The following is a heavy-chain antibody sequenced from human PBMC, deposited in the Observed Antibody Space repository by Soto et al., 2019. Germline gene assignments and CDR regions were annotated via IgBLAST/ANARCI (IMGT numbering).Heavy chain of an antibody. J-gene: IGHJ4*02. CDR1: GFTFSSYG. V-gene: IGHV3-30*18. D-gene: IGHD1-26*01. CDR3: AKVAYSGSDLDY. Sequence: QVQLVESGGGVVQPGRSLRLSCAASGFTFSSYGMHWVRQAPGKGLEWVAVISYDGSNKYYADSVKGRFTISRDNSKNTLYLQTNSLRAEDTAVYYCAKVAYSGSDLDYWGQGTLVTVSS. CDR2: ISYDGSNK.